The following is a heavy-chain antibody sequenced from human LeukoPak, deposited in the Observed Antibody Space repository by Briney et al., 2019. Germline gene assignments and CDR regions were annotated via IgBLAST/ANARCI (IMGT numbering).Heavy chain of an antibody. CDR3: TREYYDILTGWGPLLDY. CDR2: IRSKAYGGTT. CDR1: GFTFGDYA. J-gene: IGHJ4*02. Sequence: GGSLRLSCTASGFTFGDYAMSWFRQAPGKGLEWVGFIRSKAYGGTTEYAASVKGRFTISRDDSKSIAYLQMNSLKTEDTAVYYCTREYYDILTGWGPLLDYWGQGTLVTVSS. V-gene: IGHV3-49*03. D-gene: IGHD3-9*01.